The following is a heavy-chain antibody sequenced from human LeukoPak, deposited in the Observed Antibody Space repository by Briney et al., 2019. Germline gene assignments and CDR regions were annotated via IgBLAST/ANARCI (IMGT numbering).Heavy chain of an antibody. CDR3: ARDEAYDFWSGYYYDY. J-gene: IGHJ4*02. CDR2: INPNSGGT. Sequence: ASVKVSCKASGYTFTGYYMHWVRQAPGQGLEWVGWINPNSGGTNYAQKFQGRVTMTRDTSISTAYMELSRLRSDDTAVYYCARDEAYDFWSGYYYDYWGQGTLVTVSS. D-gene: IGHD3-3*01. CDR1: GYTFTGYY. V-gene: IGHV1-2*02.